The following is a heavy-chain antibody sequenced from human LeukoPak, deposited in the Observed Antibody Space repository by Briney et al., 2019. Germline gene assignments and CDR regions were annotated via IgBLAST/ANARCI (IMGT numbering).Heavy chain of an antibody. CDR3: ARDFSVAGPPHASDI. CDR2: IYTTGST. CDR1: GGSISSYY. J-gene: IGHJ3*02. V-gene: IGHV4-4*07. D-gene: IGHD6-19*01. Sequence: SETLSLTCTVSGGSISSYYWTWIRQPAGKGLEWIGRIYTTGSTNYNPSLKSRVTMSVDTSENQFSLKLSSVTAADTAVYYWARDFSVAGPPHASDIWGQGTMVTVFS.